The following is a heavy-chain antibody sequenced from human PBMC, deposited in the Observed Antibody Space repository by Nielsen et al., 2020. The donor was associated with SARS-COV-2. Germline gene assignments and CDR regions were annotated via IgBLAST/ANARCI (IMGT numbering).Heavy chain of an antibody. D-gene: IGHD4-17*01. CDR1: WFTFSCSA. J-gene: IGHJ5*02. CDR3: TRGYGDYDPGTNWFDP. CDR2: IRSKANSYAT. V-gene: IGHV3-73*01. Sequence: GESLKISCGASWFTFSCSAIHWVRQASGKGLEWVGRIRSKANSYATAYAASVKGRFTISRDDSKNTAYLQMNSLKTEDTAVYYCTRGYGDYDPGTNWFDPWGQGTLVTVSS.